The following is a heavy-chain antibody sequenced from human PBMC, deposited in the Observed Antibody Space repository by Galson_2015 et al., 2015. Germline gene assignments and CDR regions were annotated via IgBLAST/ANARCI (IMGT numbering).Heavy chain of an antibody. CDR2: LATGGST. Sequence: LRLSCAASGITFTSYVMSWVRQAPGTGLEWVSALATGGSTSYADSVKGRFTISRDNSKNTLYLQMNSLRAEDTAVYYCAKRWGSDWYYFDWWGQGTLVTVSS. V-gene: IGHV3-23*01. J-gene: IGHJ4*02. CDR3: AKRWGSDWYYFDW. CDR1: GITFTSYV. D-gene: IGHD6-19*01.